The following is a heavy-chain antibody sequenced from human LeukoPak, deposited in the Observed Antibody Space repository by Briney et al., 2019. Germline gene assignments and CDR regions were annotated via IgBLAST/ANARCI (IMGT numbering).Heavy chain of an antibody. J-gene: IGHJ4*02. CDR2: IIPIFGTA. CDR1: GCTFSSYA. Sequence: ASVKVSCKASGCTFSSYAISWVRQAPGQGLEWMGGIIPIFGTANYAQKFQGRVTITTDESTSTAYMELSSLRSEDTAVYYCARDLGYGLGSYLDWGQGTLVTVSS. D-gene: IGHD3-10*01. V-gene: IGHV1-69*05. CDR3: ARDLGYGLGSYLD.